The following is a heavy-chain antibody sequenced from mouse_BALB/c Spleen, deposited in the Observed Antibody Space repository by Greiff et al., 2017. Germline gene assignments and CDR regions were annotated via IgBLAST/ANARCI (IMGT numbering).Heavy chain of an antibody. Sequence: EVHLVESGGGLVQPGGSMKLSCVASGFTFSNYWMNWVRQSPEKGLEWVAEIRLKSNNYATHYAESVKGRFTISRDDSKSSVYLQMNNLRAEDTGIYYCTRGGSSYEALDWWGQGTTLTVSS. CDR3: TRGGSSYEALDW. D-gene: IGHD1-1*01. CDR1: GFTFSNYW. V-gene: IGHV6-6*02. CDR2: IRLKSNNYAT. J-gene: IGHJ2*01.